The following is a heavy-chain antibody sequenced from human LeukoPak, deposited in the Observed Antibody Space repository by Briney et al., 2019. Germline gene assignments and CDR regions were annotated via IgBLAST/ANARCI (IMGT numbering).Heavy chain of an antibody. CDR1: DFSFSNYE. CDR2: ISSRGSTI. D-gene: IGHD3-16*01. J-gene: IGHJ6*03. Sequence: GGSLTLSCGASDFSFSNYEMNWVRQAPGGGLEGVTYISSRGSTIYYADSVKGRFTISRDNAQNSLYLQMNTLTAADTAVYYCAEIWGSETRYYYYYMEVWGKGTTVTVSS. CDR3: AEIWGSETRYYYYYMEV. V-gene: IGHV3-48*03.